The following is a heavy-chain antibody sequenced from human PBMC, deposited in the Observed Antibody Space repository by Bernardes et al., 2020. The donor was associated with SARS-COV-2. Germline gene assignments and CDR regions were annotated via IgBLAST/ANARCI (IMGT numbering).Heavy chain of an antibody. CDR2: INRDGRKT. CDR3: VRGPSDGHGRFEY. CDR1: GFTVSTYW. V-gene: IGHV3-74*01. J-gene: IGHJ4*02. Sequence: GGALRVSRAASGFTVSTYWMHWVRPAPGKGLMWVSRINRDGRKTTYADSVKGRFTISRDNTKNTLYLQMNSLRAEDTGVYYCVRGPSDGHGRFEYWGQGTLGTVSS.